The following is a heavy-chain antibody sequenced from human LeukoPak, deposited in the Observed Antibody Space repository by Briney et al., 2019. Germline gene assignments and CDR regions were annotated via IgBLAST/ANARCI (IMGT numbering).Heavy chain of an antibody. CDR2: ISGSGGST. V-gene: IGHV3-23*01. D-gene: IGHD3-22*01. CDR1: GSTFSSYD. CDR3: AKGSTYYFDSSGYYSGY. J-gene: IGHJ4*02. Sequence: GGSLRLPCAASGSTFSSYDMSWVRQAPGKGLEWVSVISGSGGSTYYADSVKGRFTISRDNSKSTLYLQVIDLRAEDTAVYYCAKGSTYYFDSSGYYSGYSGQGTLVTVSS.